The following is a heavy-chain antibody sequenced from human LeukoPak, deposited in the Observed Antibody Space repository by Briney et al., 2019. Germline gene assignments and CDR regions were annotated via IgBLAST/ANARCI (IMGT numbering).Heavy chain of an antibody. CDR2: ISYDGSNK. Sequence: GGSLRLSCAASGFTFSSYAMSWVRQAPGKGLEWVAVISYDGSNKYYADSVKGRFTISRDNSKNTLYLQMNSLRAEDTAVYYCATPLLVGQWLVPFLYCGQGTLVTVSS. CDR3: ATPLLVGQWLVPFLY. V-gene: IGHV3-30*03. J-gene: IGHJ4*02. CDR1: GFTFSSYA. D-gene: IGHD6-19*01.